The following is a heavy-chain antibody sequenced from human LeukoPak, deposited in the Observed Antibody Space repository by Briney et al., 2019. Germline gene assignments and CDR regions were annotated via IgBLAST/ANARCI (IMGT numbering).Heavy chain of an antibody. CDR3: ARDRISAISRGWFDP. CDR2: ISISSSSV. Sequence: PGGSLRLSCAASGFTFSSHAMNWVRQAPGKGLEWVSYISISSSSVYYADSVKGRFTISRDNAKNSLYLQMNSLRAEDAAVYYCARDRISAISRGWFDPWGQGTLVTVSS. D-gene: IGHD2-21*01. CDR1: GFTFSSHA. J-gene: IGHJ5*02. V-gene: IGHV3-48*04.